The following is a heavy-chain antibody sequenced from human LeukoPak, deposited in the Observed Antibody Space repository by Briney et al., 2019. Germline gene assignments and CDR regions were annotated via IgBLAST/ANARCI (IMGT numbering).Heavy chain of an antibody. V-gene: IGHV4-34*01. J-gene: IGHJ4*02. CDR2: INHSGST. CDR1: GGSFSGYY. Sequence: SETLSLTCAVYGGSFSGYYWSWIRQPPGKGLEWIGEINHSGSTNYNPSLKSRVTISVDTSKNQFSLKLSSVTAADTAVYYCARDHGIVGATGYWGQGTLVTVSS. D-gene: IGHD1-26*01. CDR3: ARDHGIVGATGY.